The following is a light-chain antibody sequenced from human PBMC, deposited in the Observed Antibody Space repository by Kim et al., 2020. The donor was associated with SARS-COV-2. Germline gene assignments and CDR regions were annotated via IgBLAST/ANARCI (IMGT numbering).Light chain of an antibody. Sequence: ASVGDRVTITCRASQDIRNDLGWYQQNPGRAPKRLIYGAYSLQSGVPSRFSGSGSGTEFTLTIRSVQPEDFATYFCLQHSTYPITFGQGTRLEIK. V-gene: IGKV1-17*01. CDR2: GAY. J-gene: IGKJ5*01. CDR1: QDIRND. CDR3: LQHSTYPIT.